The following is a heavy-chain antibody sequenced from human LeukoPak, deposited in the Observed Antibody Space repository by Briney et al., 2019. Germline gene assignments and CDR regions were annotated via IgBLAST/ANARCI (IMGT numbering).Heavy chain of an antibody. D-gene: IGHD3-9*01. J-gene: IGHJ2*01. CDR3: ARTGYYASSYWYFDL. CDR1: GGSISSYY. CDR2: FYTSGST. Sequence: PSETLSLTCTVSGGSISSYYWSWIRQPAGKGLEWIGRFYTSGSTNYNPSLKSRVTMSVDTSKNQFSLKLSSVTAADTAVYYCARTGYYASSYWYFDLWGRGTLVTVSS. V-gene: IGHV4-4*07.